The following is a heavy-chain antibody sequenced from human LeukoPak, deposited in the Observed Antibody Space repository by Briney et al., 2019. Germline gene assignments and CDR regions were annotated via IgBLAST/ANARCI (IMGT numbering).Heavy chain of an antibody. CDR3: VREGSGSTHYMDV. D-gene: IGHD3-10*01. Sequence: PGGSLRLSCAASGFTFDDYGMSWVRQAPGKGLEWVSGINWNDGSTGYADSVKGRFAISRDNAKNSLFLQMDSLRVDDTAVYYCVREGSGSTHYMDVWGKGTTDTVSS. V-gene: IGHV3-20*04. CDR2: INWNDGST. J-gene: IGHJ6*03. CDR1: GFTFDDYG.